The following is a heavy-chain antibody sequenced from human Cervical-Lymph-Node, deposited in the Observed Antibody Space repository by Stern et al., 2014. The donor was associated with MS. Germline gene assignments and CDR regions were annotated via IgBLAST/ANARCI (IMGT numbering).Heavy chain of an antibody. CDR2: ITSSGDYK. V-gene: IGHV3-21*01. J-gene: IGHJ5*02. CDR1: GFTFIRHS. D-gene: IGHD6-19*01. CDR3: ARDAGFTTGWNWFAP. Sequence: EVQLVESGGGLVKPGGSLRLSCAASGFTFIRHSMNWVRQPPGKGLEWVSSITSSGDYKYYGDSVKGRFTVSRDNAKNSLYLHLTSLRAEDTAVYYCARDAGFTTGWNWFAPWGQGTLVTVSS.